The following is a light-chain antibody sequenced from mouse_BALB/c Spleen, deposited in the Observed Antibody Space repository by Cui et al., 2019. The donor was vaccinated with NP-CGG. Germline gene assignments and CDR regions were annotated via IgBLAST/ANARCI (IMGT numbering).Light chain of an antibody. CDR1: TGAVTPSNY. J-gene: IGLJ1*01. Sequence: QAVVTQESALTTSPGETVTLTCRSSTGAVTPSNYANWVQEKPDHLFTGLIGGTINRAPGVPARFSGSLIGDRAALTITGAQTEDEAIYFCALWYSNHWVFGGGTKLTVL. CDR3: ALWYSNHWV. V-gene: IGLV1*01. CDR2: GTI.